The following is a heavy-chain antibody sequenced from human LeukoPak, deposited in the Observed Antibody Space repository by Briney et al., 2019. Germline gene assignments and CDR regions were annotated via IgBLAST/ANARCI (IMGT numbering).Heavy chain of an antibody. CDR3: AKVPYYYDSSGFDY. J-gene: IGHJ4*02. Sequence: PSETLSLTCTVSGGSISSYYWSWIRQPPGKGLEWIGYIYYSGSTYYNPSLKSRVTISVDTSKNQFSLKLSSVTAADTAVYYCAKVPYYYDSSGFDYWGQGTLVTVSS. V-gene: IGHV4-59*06. CDR2: IYYSGST. D-gene: IGHD3-22*01. CDR1: GGSISSYY.